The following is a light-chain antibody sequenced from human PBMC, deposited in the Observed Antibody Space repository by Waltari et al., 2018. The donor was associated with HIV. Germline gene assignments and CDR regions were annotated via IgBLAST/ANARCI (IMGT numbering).Light chain of an antibody. Sequence: EIVMTQPPATTSVSPGERATLSCRASQSVGSNLAWYKQKPGQAPRLLIYGASTRATGIPARFSGSGSGTEFTLTISSLQSEDFAVYYCQQYNKWPPWTFGQGTKVEI. CDR3: QQYNKWPPWT. CDR1: QSVGSN. V-gene: IGKV3-15*01. J-gene: IGKJ1*01. CDR2: GAS.